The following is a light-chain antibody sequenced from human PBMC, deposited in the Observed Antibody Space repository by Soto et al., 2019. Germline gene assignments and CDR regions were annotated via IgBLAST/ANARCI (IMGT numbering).Light chain of an antibody. V-gene: IGKV3-20*01. J-gene: IGKJ3*01. Sequence: EIVLTQSPGTLSLSPGERATLSCRASQSVSSSYLAWYQQKPGQAPRLLIYGASSRATGIPDRFSGSGSGTHFTLTISRLEPEAFAVYYCQQYGSSPLFTFGPGTKVDIK. CDR2: GAS. CDR3: QQYGSSPLFT. CDR1: QSVSSSY.